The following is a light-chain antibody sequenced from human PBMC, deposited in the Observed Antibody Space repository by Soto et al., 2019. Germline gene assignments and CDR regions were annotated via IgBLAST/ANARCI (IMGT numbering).Light chain of an antibody. CDR1: QTVKSY. CDR3: QQYNTWPPRYT. Sequence: EIELTQSPATLSVSPGGRATLSCRASQTVKSYLAWYQQKPGQPPRLLIYGASTLATGIPARFSGSGSGTELSLTISSLQSEDFAVDYCQQYNTWPPRYTFGQGTKLEIK. J-gene: IGKJ2*01. V-gene: IGKV3-15*01. CDR2: GAS.